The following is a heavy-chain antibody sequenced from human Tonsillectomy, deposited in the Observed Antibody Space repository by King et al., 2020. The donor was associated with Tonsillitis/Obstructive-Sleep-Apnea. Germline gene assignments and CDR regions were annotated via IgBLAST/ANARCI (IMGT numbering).Heavy chain of an antibody. CDR1: GFTFSSFG. Sequence: VQLVESGGGVVQPGRSLRLSCAASGFTFSSFGMHWVRQAPGKGLEWVAVIRYDGTXKYYADSVKGRFTISRDNSKDTLYLQMXXLRAEDTAVYYCARGPLFAIGEWFDPWGQGTLVTVSS. CDR3: ARGPLFAIGEWFDP. CDR2: IRYDGTXK. V-gene: IGHV3-33*01. D-gene: IGHD3-10*01. J-gene: IGHJ5*02.